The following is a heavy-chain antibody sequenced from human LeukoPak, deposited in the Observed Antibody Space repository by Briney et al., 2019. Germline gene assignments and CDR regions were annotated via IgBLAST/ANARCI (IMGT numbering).Heavy chain of an antibody. CDR2: ISYDGTNK. CDR3: AKENDFVY. CDR1: GFTFSNYD. J-gene: IGHJ4*02. Sequence: HAGGSLRLSCAASGFTFSNYDMHWVRQAPGKGLEWVAVISYDGTNKYYADSVKGRFTISRDNSKSTLYLQMDSLRAEDTAVYYCAKENDFVYWGQGTLVTVSS. D-gene: IGHD3-3*01. V-gene: IGHV3-30*18.